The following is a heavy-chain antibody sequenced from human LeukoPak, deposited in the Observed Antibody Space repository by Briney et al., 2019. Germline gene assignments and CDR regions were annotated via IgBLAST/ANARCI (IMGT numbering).Heavy chain of an antibody. CDR1: GGTFSSYA. CDR2: IIPILGIA. J-gene: IGHJ3*02. D-gene: IGHD3-22*01. Sequence: SVKVSCKASGGTFSSYAISWMRQAPGQGLEWMGRIIPILGIANYAQKFQGRATITADKSTSTAYMELSSLRSEDTAVYYCAREYYYDSSGYYQSAFDIWGQGTMVTVSS. CDR3: AREYYYDSSGYYQSAFDI. V-gene: IGHV1-69*04.